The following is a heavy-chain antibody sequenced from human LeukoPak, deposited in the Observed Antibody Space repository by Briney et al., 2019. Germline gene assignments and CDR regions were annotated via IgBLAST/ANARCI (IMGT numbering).Heavy chain of an antibody. J-gene: IGHJ3*02. CDR3: ARDLRELPYNNAFDI. V-gene: IGHV3-11*04. CDR1: GFTFSDYY. Sequence: GGSLRLSCAASGFTFSDYYMSWIRQAPGKGLEWVSYISSSGSTIYYADSVKGRFTISRDNAKNSLYLQMNSLRAEDTAVYYCARDLRELPYNNAFDIWGQGTMVTVSS. CDR2: ISSSGSTI. D-gene: IGHD1-26*01.